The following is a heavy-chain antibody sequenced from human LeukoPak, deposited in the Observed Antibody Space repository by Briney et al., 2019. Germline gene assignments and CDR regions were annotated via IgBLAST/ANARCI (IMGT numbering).Heavy chain of an antibody. Sequence: PGGSLRLSCAASGFTFSSYSMNWVRQAPGKGLEWVSSISSSSSYIYYADSVKGRFTISRDNAKNSLYLQMNSLRAEDTAVYYCARLGGSTETGIFNYWGQGTLVTVSS. CDR1: GFTFSSYS. D-gene: IGHD6-13*01. V-gene: IGHV3-21*01. J-gene: IGHJ4*02. CDR3: ARLGGSTETGIFNY. CDR2: ISSSSSYI.